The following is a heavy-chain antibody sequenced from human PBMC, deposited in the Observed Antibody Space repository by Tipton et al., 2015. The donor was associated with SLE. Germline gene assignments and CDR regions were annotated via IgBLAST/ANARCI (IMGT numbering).Heavy chain of an antibody. CDR2: INPSGGST. CDR1: GYTFTSYY. D-gene: IGHD6-6*01. Sequence: QSGAEVKKPGASVKVSCKASGYTFTSYYMHWVRQAPGQGLEWMGIINPSGGSTSYAQKFQGRVTMTRDTSTSTVYMELSSLRSEDTAVYYCATLGRIAARGGDYFDYWGQGTLVTVSS. V-gene: IGHV1-46*01. CDR3: ATLGRIAARGGDYFDY. J-gene: IGHJ4*02.